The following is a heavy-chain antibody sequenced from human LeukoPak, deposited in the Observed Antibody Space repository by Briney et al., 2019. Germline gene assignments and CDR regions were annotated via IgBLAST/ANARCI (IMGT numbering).Heavy chain of an antibody. D-gene: IGHD1-26*01. CDR1: GXSINSHY. CDR3: ARGGSGTYYHY. CDR2: IYYSGST. Sequence: SETLSLTCTVSGXSINSHYWSWIRQPAGKGLEWIGYIYYSGSTNYNPSLKSRVTISVDTSKNQFSLKLSSVTAADTAVYYCARGGSGTYYHYWGQGTLVTVSS. V-gene: IGHV4-59*11. J-gene: IGHJ4*02.